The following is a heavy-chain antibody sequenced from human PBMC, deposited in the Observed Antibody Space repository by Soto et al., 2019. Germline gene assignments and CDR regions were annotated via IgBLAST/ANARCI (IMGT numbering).Heavy chain of an antibody. J-gene: IGHJ6*03. Sequence: GASVKVSCKTSGYTFTSYGISWVRQAPGQGLEWMGWISAYNGNTNYAQKLQGRVTMTTDTSTSTAYMELRSLRSDDTAVYYCARDSLLSVQCCSTSCYGGRDYYYYYMDVWGKGTTVTVSS. CDR1: GYTFTSYG. D-gene: IGHD2-2*01. V-gene: IGHV1-18*01. CDR2: ISAYNGNT. CDR3: ARDSLLSVQCCSTSCYGGRDYYYYYMDV.